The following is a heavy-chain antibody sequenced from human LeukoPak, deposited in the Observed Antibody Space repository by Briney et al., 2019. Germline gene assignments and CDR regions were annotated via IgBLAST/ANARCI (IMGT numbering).Heavy chain of an antibody. CDR1: GGTFSSYA. D-gene: IGHD6-6*01. V-gene: IGHV1-69*05. J-gene: IGHJ4*02. CDR2: IIPIFGTA. CDR3: ARDSGRGSSSRGYYFDY. Sequence: ASVKVSCKASGGTFSSYAISWVRQAPGQGLEWMGGIIPIFGTANYAQKFQGRVTITTDESTSTAYMELSSLRSEDTAVYYCARDSGRGSSSRGYYFDYWGQGTLLTVSS.